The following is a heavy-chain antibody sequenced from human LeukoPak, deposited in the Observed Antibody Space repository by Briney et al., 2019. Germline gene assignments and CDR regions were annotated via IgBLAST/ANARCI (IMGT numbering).Heavy chain of an antibody. CDR1: GYTLTDYY. J-gene: IGHJ3*02. CDR2: VDPEDGET. D-gene: IGHD4-17*01. CDR3: RLGSDMTTVTTVPLDAFDI. V-gene: IGHV1-69-2*01. Sequence: ATVKISCKVSGYTLTDYYMHWVQQAPGKGLEWMGLVDPEDGETIYAEKFQGRVTITADTSTDTAYMELSSLRSEDTAVYYCRLGSDMTTVTTVPLDAFDIWGQGTMVTVSS.